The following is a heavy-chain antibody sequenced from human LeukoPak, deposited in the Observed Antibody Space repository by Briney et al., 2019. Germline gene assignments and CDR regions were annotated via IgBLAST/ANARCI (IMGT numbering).Heavy chain of an antibody. CDR2: IILIFGAA. J-gene: IGHJ4*02. Sequence: SVKVSCMASVGTFSSYAISWVRQPPAQGVEWMGGIILIFGAANYAQKFQGRVTTTAEESTSKAYMEESSLRSEDMAVYYWARAEDWSGGRGSNTFAYWGKETRVPVPS. CDR3: ARAEDWSGGRGSNTFAY. D-gene: IGHD2-15*01. CDR1: VGTFSSYA. V-gene: IGHV1-69*13.